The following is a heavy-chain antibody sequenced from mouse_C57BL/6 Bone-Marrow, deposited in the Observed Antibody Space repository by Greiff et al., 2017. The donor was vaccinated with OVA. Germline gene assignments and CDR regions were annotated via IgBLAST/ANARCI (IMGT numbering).Heavy chain of an antibody. CDR1: GYTFTDYY. V-gene: IGHV1-26*01. CDR3: ARGDYGSSPLAY. D-gene: IGHD1-1*01. J-gene: IGHJ3*01. CDR2: INPNNGGT. Sequence: EVQLQQSGPELVKPGASVKISCKASGYTFTDYYMNWVKQSHGKSLEWIGDINPNNGGTSYNQKFKGKATLTVDKSSSTAYMELRSLTSEDSAVYDCARGDYGSSPLAYWGQGTLVTVSA.